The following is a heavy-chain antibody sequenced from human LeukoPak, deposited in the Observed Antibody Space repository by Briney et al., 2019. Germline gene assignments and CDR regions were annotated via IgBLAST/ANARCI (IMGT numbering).Heavy chain of an antibody. CDR1: GHTHTELS. J-gene: IGHJ4*02. V-gene: IGHV1-24*01. D-gene: IGHD3-10*01. CDR3: ATTPSGSGSYLTYYFDD. CDR2: FDPDDGET. Sequence: PVDVYSKVSGHTHTELSMHWVRQSRGKGREDMGGFDPDDGETSYAQTFQGSVTMTDDKSTDTAYMELRSIRSQDTAVYYCATTPSGSGSYLTYYFDDWGQGTLVTVSS.